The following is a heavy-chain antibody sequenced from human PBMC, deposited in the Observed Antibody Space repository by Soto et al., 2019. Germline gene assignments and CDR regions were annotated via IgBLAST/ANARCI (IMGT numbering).Heavy chain of an antibody. CDR2: ISGSGGST. CDR1: GFTFSSCA. J-gene: IGHJ3*02. Sequence: PGGSLRLSCAASGFTFSSCAMSRVRLAPGKGLEWVSAISGSGGSTYYADSVKGRFTISRDNSKNTLYLQMNSLRAEDTAVYYCAKDPPLTGRFWEWLPEQGDAFDIWGHGTMGTVSS. CDR3: AKDPPLTGRFWEWLPEQGDAFDI. V-gene: IGHV3-23*01. D-gene: IGHD3-3*01.